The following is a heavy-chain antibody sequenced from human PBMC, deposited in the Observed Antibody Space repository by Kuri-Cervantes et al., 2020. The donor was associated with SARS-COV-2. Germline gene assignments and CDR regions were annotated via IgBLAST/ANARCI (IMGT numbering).Heavy chain of an antibody. V-gene: IGHV4-34*01. CDR1: GGSFSGYY. J-gene: IGHJ6*03. D-gene: IGHD3-9*01. Sequence: SQTLSLTCAVSGGSFSGYYWSWIRQPPGKGLEWIGEIHQSGNTYYNPSVRSRVTISMDTSNNQFSLRLSSVTAADTAVYYCARGQKALDYDILTGYYYYYMDVWGKGTTVTVSS. CDR2: IHQSGNT. CDR3: ARGQKALDYDILTGYYYYYMDV.